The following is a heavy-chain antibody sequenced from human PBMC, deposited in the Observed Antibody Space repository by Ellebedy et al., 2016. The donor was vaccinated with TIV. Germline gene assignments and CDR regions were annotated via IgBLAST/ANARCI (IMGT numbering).Heavy chain of an antibody. J-gene: IGHJ4*02. Sequence: AASVKVSCKASGDSFTPYFLNWIRQTPGQGLEWMGMLNPSGDSPRFAQKFQGRVTMTRDTSTPTVYMELTSLRFEDTAVYYCSRAAAMTKVSAPSAYWGQGTLVTVSS. CDR2: LNPSGDSP. CDR1: GDSFTPYF. V-gene: IGHV1-46*01. CDR3: SRAAAMTKVSAPSAY. D-gene: IGHD4-17*01.